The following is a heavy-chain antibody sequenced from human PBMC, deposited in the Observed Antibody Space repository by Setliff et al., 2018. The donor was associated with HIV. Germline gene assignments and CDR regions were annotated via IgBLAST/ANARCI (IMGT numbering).Heavy chain of an antibody. D-gene: IGHD6-19*01. CDR2: IYYSGST. Sequence: PSETLSLTCTVSGGTISSHYWCWIRQPPGKGLEWMGYIYYSGSTNYNPSLKSRVTISVDTSKNQFALKLSSVTAAVTAVYYCARGGSSGWERGLGYYYYYYMDVWGKGTTVTVSS. V-gene: IGHV4-59*11. CDR1: GGTISSHY. J-gene: IGHJ6*03. CDR3: ARGGSSGWERGLGYYYYYYMDV.